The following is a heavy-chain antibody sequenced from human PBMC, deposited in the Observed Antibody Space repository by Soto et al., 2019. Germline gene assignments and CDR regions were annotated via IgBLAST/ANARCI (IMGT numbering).Heavy chain of an antibody. J-gene: IGHJ6*04. D-gene: IGHD3-10*01. Sequence: PSETLSLTCTVSGGSISSGGYYWSWIRQHPGKGLEWIGYIYYSGSTYYNPSLKSRVTISVDTSKNQFSLKLSSVTAADTAVYYCARGTLYYGSGLMDVWGKGTTVTVSS. V-gene: IGHV4-31*03. CDR3: ARGTLYYGSGLMDV. CDR2: IYYSGST. CDR1: GGSISSGGYY.